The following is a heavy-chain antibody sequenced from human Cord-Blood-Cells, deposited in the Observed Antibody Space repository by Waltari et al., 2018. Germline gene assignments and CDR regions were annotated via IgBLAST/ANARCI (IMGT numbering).Heavy chain of an antibody. D-gene: IGHD6-6*01. Sequence: QVQLQESGPGLVKPSETLSLTCTVSGGSISSYYWSWIRQPPGKGLEWIGYIYYSGSTNYNPSRKSRVTISVDTSKNQFSLKLSSVTAADTAVYYCARGPVPRYSSSSPWFDPWGQGTLVTVSS. CDR2: IYYSGST. V-gene: IGHV4-59*01. CDR3: ARGPVPRYSSSSPWFDP. CDR1: GGSISSYY. J-gene: IGHJ5*02.